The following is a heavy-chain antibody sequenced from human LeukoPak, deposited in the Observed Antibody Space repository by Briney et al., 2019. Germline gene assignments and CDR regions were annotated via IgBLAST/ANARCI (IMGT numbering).Heavy chain of an antibody. V-gene: IGHV4-34*01. Sequence: PSETLSLTCAVYGGSFSGYYWSWIRQPPGKGLEWIGEINHSGSTNYNPSLKSRVTISVDTSKNQFSLKLSSVTAADTAVYYCARRPIVVVPAAINNWFDPWGQGTLVTVSS. CDR1: GGSFSGYY. CDR3: ARRPIVVVPAAINNWFDP. CDR2: INHSGST. D-gene: IGHD2-2*01. J-gene: IGHJ5*02.